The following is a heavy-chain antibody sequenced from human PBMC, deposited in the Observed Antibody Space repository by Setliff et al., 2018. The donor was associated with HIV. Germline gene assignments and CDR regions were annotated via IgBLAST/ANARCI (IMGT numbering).Heavy chain of an antibody. J-gene: IGHJ3*02. Sequence: GGSLRLSCAVSGFTFSNYAMSWVRQAPGKGLEWVSLISSSGITTDYADSVKGRFTVSRDNSKSTLYLQMNSLRAEDTAVYYCAKDPPGDYNGMPGDIWGQGTMVT. D-gene: IGHD1-1*01. CDR1: GFTFSNYA. CDR3: AKDPPGDYNGMPGDI. V-gene: IGHV3-23*01. CDR2: ISSSGITT.